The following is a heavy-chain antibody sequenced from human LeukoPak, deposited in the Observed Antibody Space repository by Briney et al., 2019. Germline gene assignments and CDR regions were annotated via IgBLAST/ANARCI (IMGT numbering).Heavy chain of an antibody. J-gene: IGHJ4*02. CDR2: INHSGST. CDR1: GGSISNTLYY. D-gene: IGHD1-26*01. CDR3: ARGQTIVGATGDF. Sequence: PSETLSLACTVSGGSISNTLYYWGWIRQPPGKGLEWIGEINHSGSTNYNPSLKSRVTISVDTSKNQFSLKLSSVTAADTAVYYCARGQTIVGATGDFWGQGTLVTVSS. V-gene: IGHV4-39*07.